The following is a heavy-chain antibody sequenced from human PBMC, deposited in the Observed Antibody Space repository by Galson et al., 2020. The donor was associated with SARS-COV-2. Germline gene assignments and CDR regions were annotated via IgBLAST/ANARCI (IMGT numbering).Heavy chain of an antibody. Sequence: GGSLRLSCAASGFTFSNAWMSWVRQAPGKGLEWVGRIKSKTDGGTTDYAAPVKGRFTISRDDSKNTLYLQMNSLKTEDTAVYYCTTARDIVVVPADYAFDIWGQGTMVTVSS. CDR2: IKSKTDGGTT. J-gene: IGHJ3*02. V-gene: IGHV3-15*01. CDR3: TTARDIVVVPADYAFDI. D-gene: IGHD2-2*01. CDR1: GFTFSNAW.